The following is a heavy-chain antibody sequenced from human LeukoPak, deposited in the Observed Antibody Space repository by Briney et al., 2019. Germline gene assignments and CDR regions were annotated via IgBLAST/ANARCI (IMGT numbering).Heavy chain of an antibody. V-gene: IGHV1-2*02. Sequence: GASVKVSCKASGYTFTGYYMHWVRQAPGKGLEWMGWINPNSGGTNYAQKFQGRVTMTRDTSISTAYMELSRLRSDDTAVYYCAREYCSSTSCSNWFDPWGQGTLVTVSS. D-gene: IGHD2-2*01. J-gene: IGHJ5*02. CDR1: GYTFTGYY. CDR3: AREYCSSTSCSNWFDP. CDR2: INPNSGGT.